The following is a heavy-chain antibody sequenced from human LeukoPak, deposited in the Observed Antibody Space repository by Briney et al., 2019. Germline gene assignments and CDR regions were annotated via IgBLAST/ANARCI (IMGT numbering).Heavy chain of an antibody. CDR2: IYYSGST. V-gene: IGHV4-39*06. CDR1: GGSISSSSYY. J-gene: IGHJ4*02. CDR3: ARRSSVGAFDY. D-gene: IGHD1-26*01. Sequence: SETLSLTCTVSGGSISSSSYYWGWIRQPPGKGLEWIGSIYYSGSTYYNPSLKSRVTISVDTSKNQFTLKPSSVTAAGTAVYYCARRSSVGAFDYWGQGTLVTVSS.